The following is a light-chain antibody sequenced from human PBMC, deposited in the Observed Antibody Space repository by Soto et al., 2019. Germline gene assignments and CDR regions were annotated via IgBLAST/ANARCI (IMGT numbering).Light chain of an antibody. V-gene: IGKV3-15*01. CDR1: QSVSTN. Sequence: EIVMTRSPATLSVSPGERATLSCRASQSVSTNLAWYQQKPGQAPRLLIHGASTRATGIPARFSGSGSGTEFTLTISSLQSEDLAVYYCQQYDDWPRTLGQGTKVDIK. CDR3: QQYDDWPRT. J-gene: IGKJ1*01. CDR2: GAS.